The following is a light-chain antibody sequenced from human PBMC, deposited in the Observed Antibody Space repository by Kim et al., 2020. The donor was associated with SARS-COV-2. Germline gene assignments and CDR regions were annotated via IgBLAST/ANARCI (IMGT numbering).Light chain of an antibody. J-gene: IGLJ2*01. CDR2: DVS. V-gene: IGLV2-14*04. CDR3: SSYTTTSTL. Sequence: PGQSTTISSTGTSSDVAVYNEVSWYQQRPGKDPKLMIYDVSKRPSGVSHRFSGSKSGNTASLTISGLQAEDEADYYCSSYTTTSTLFGGGTKLTVL. CDR1: SSDVAVYNE.